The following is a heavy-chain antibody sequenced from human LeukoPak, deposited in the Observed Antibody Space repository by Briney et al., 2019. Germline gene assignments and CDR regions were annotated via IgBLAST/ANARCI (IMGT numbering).Heavy chain of an antibody. CDR1: GFTVSSHY. V-gene: IGHV3-53*01. Sequence: GGSLRLSCAASGFTVSSHYMTWVRQAPGKGLEWVSVIYNDDNDGSTYYADSVKGRFTISRDNSKNTLYLQMNSLRAEDTAVYYCAKVLKYQLTFFDYWGQGTLVTVSS. CDR3: AKVLKYQLTFFDY. CDR2: IYNDDNDGST. D-gene: IGHD2-2*01. J-gene: IGHJ4*02.